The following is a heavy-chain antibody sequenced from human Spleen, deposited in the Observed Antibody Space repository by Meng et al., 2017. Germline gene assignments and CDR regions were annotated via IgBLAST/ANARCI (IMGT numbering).Heavy chain of an antibody. CDR3: ARESGGYGGYFDF. CDR1: GFTFSNYG. V-gene: IGHV3-33*01. D-gene: IGHD4-23*01. CDR2: IWYDGSRE. J-gene: IGHJ4*02. Sequence: GGFVGPGGGVVQPGGSLRLSCAPSGFTFSNYGMHWVRQAPGKGLEWVAVIWYDGSREYYADSVKGRFTISRDNSKNTLYLQMNSLRADDTAVYYCARESGGYGGYFDFWGQGTLVTVSS.